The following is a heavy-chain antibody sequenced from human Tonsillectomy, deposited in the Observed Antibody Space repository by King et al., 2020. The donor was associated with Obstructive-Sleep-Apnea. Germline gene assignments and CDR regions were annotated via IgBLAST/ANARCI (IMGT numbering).Heavy chain of an antibody. CDR1: GFSFSDYS. CDR3: AKDGEYSSI. V-gene: IGHV3-48*04. Sequence: VQLVESGGGLVQPGGSLRLSCVASGFSFSDYSMNWVRQAPGKGLEWVSYISDSSSSIFYAQSVKGRFTISRDNAKNSLYLQMKSLRAEDTGVYYCAKDGEYSSIWGQGTMVTVS. J-gene: IGHJ3*02. D-gene: IGHD6-6*01. CDR2: ISDSSSSI.